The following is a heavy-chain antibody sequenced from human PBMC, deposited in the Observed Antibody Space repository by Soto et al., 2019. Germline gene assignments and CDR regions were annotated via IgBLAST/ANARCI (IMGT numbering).Heavy chain of an antibody. CDR3: ARGLYRRGTYYAFDN. D-gene: IGHD1-26*01. CDR2: ISAYNGNT. V-gene: IGHV1-18*01. Sequence: ASVKVSCKTSGYAPTNYDIGWVRQAPGQGLEYMGWISAYNGNTNYARKLQDRVTLTTDTSTRTAYMELRSLQSDDTAIYYCARGLYRRGTYYAFDNWGQGTLVTVSS. CDR1: GYAPTNYD. J-gene: IGHJ4*02.